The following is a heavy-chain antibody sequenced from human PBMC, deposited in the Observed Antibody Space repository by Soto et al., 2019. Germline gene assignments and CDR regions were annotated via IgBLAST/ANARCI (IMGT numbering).Heavy chain of an antibody. CDR3: ARERSGDYYYGMDV. Sequence: QVQLVQSGAEVKKPGASVKVSCKASGYTFPSYGITWVRQAPGQGLEWMGWISAYNGNTNYAQKLQGRVTMTTDTTTSTADMELRSLGSDDTAVYYCARERSGDYYYGMDVWVQGTTVTVSS. D-gene: IGHD3-10*01. CDR1: GYTFPSYG. J-gene: IGHJ6*02. V-gene: IGHV1-18*01. CDR2: ISAYNGNT.